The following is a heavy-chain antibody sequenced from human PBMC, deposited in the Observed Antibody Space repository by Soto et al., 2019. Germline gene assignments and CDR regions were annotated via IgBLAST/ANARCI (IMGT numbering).Heavy chain of an antibody. CDR3: ARGPGYCINTNCYFFDY. CDR2: INHRGST. D-gene: IGHD2-2*01. CDR1: GDSIVDYY. J-gene: IGHJ4*02. Sequence: SETRLTCSVSGDSIVDYYWSWIRQPPGKGLEWIGHINHRGSTNYNPSLKSRVTISVDTSKNQFSLKLSSVTAADTAVYYCARGPGYCINTNCYFFDYWGQGTLVTVPQ. V-gene: IGHV4-59*01.